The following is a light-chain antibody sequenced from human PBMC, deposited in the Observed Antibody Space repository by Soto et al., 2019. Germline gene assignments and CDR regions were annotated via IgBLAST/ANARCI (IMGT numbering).Light chain of an antibody. V-gene: IGKV1-39*01. CDR1: QSISSY. CDR2: AAS. CDR3: QQSYSTPSIT. J-gene: IGKJ5*01. Sequence: DLQMTQSPSSLSASVGDRVTITCRASQSISSYLNWYQQKPGKAPKLLIYAASSLQSGVPSRFSGSRSGTDFSLTISSLQPEDFATYYCQQSYSTPSITFGQGTRLEIK.